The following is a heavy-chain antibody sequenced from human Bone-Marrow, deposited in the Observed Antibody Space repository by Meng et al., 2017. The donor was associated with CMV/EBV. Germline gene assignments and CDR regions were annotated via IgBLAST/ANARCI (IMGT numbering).Heavy chain of an antibody. CDR1: GFTFSSYW. D-gene: IGHD3-3*01. Sequence: GGSLRLSCAASGFTFSSYWMSWVRQAPGKGLEWVANIKQDGSEKYYVDSVNGRFTISRDNAKNSLYLQMNSLRAEDTAVYYCARRAYYDFWSGYYYYYYGMDVWGQGPTVTVSS. J-gene: IGHJ6*02. CDR3: ARRAYYDFWSGYYYYYYGMDV. CDR2: IKQDGSEK. V-gene: IGHV3-7*01.